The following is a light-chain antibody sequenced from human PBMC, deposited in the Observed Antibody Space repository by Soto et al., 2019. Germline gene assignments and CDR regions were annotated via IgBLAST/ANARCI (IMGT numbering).Light chain of an antibody. Sequence: EIVLTQSPATLSLSPGERATLSCRASQSVGSLLAWYQQKPGQSPRLLIHDASNRATGTPARFSGSGSGTDFTLTITNLEPEDFAFYYCQQRASWPPITFGQGTRLEIK. CDR3: QQRASWPPIT. V-gene: IGKV3-11*01. CDR2: DAS. CDR1: QSVGSL. J-gene: IGKJ5*01.